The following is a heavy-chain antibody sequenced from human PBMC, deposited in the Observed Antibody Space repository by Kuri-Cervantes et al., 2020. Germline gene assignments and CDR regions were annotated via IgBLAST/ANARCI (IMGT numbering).Heavy chain of an antibody. CDR1: GYTFTGYY. V-gene: IGHV1-2*02. CDR3: ARGGSYCGGDCYSYYYYYMDV. Sequence: ASVKVSCKASGYTFTGYYMHWVRQAPGQGLEWMGWINPNSGGTNYAQKLQGRVTMTTDTSTSTAYMELSSLRSEDTAVYYCARGGSYCGGDCYSYYYYYMDVWGKGTTVTVSS. CDR2: INPNSGGT. D-gene: IGHD2-21*02. J-gene: IGHJ6*03.